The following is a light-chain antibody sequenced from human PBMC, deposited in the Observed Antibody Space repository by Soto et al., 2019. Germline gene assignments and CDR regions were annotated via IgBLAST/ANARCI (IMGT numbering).Light chain of an antibody. V-gene: IGLV1-40*01. J-gene: IGLJ3*02. CDR3: QSYDSSLNGV. CDR2: GNS. CDR1: SSNIGAGYD. Sequence: QSVLTQPPSVSGAPGQRVTISCTGSSSNIGAGYDVHWYQQLPGTAPKLLIYGNSNRPSGVPDRFSGSKSGTSASLAITGLQAEDEADYYCQSYDSSLNGVFGGGTKVTVL.